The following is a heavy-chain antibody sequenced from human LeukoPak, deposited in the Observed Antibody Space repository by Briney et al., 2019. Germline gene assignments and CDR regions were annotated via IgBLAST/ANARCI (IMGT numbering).Heavy chain of an antibody. CDR2: IYTSGST. CDR3: ARHDGYCSSTSCYNNWFDP. CDR1: GGSISSYY. V-gene: IGHV4-4*09. Sequence: SETLSLTCTVSGGSISSYYWSWIRQPPGKGLEWIGYIYTSGSTNYNPPLKSRVTISVDTSKNQFSLKLSSVTAADTAVYYCARHDGYCSSTSCYNNWFDPWGQGTLVTVSS. D-gene: IGHD2-2*02. J-gene: IGHJ5*02.